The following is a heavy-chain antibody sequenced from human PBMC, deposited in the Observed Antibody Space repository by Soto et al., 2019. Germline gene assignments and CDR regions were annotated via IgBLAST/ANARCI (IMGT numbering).Heavy chain of an antibody. CDR1: GGSITSYQ. J-gene: IGHJ1*01. CDR2: TAYTGNT. CDR3: ARHMHAAFTHYFEP. D-gene: IGHD2-15*01. V-gene: IGHV4-59*08. Sequence: SETLALTCVVSGGSITSYQWSWIRQFPGKGLEWMAYTAYTGNTNYKPSLNSRVTISMDTYKTQLSLKLTSMTAADTPVYYCARHMHAAFTHYFEPCGQGTLLSVS.